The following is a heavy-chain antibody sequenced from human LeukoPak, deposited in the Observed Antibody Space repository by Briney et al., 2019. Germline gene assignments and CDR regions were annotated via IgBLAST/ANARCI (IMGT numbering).Heavy chain of an antibody. CDR2: IYYTGST. J-gene: IGHJ4*02. Sequence: SETLSLTCSVSGGSISSLYWSWIRQPPGKGLEWIGYIYYTGSTNYNPSLKSRVTMFVDMSKNQFSLRLSSVTAADTAVYYCARHRAYSSSSPFDYWGQGTLVTVTS. D-gene: IGHD6-6*01. CDR3: ARHRAYSSSSPFDY. V-gene: IGHV4-59*08. CDR1: GGSISSLY.